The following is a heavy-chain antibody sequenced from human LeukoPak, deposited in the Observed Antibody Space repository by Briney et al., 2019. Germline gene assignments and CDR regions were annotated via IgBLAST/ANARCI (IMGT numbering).Heavy chain of an antibody. Sequence: PGGSLRLSCAAPGFTFSSYGMCWVRQAPGKGLEWVAFIRYDGNEKYYTDSVKGRFTISRDKSKNSLYLQMNSLRTEDTAVYYCAKSHGSGWYYYDYWGQGTLVTVSS. D-gene: IGHD6-19*01. CDR2: IRYDGNEK. CDR3: AKSHGSGWYYYDY. J-gene: IGHJ4*02. V-gene: IGHV3-30*02. CDR1: GFTFSSYG.